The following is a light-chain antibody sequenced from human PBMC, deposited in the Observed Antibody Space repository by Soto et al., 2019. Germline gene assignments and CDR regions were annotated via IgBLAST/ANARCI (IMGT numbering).Light chain of an antibody. CDR1: SSDVGGYNY. Sequence: QSVLTQPASVSVAPGQSITISCTGTSSDVGGYNYVSWYQQHPGKAPKLMIYDVSNRPSGVSNRFSGSKSGNTASLTISVLQAEDEADYYCSSYTSSSTLALYVFGTGTKVTVL. V-gene: IGLV2-14*01. CDR2: DVS. CDR3: SSYTSSSTLALYV. J-gene: IGLJ1*01.